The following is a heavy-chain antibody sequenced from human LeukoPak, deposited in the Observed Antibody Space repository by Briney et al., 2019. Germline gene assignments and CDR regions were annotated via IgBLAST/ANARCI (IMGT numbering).Heavy chain of an antibody. CDR3: ARDSLCSSTSCPIDYYYGMDV. CDR1: GFTFSSYG. J-gene: IGHJ6*04. V-gene: IGHV3-33*01. D-gene: IGHD2-2*01. CDR2: IWYDGSNK. Sequence: GRSLRLSCAASGFTFSSYGMHWVRQAPGKGLEWVAVIWYDGSNKYYADSVKGRFTISRDNSKNTLYLQMNSLRAEDTAVYYCARDSLCSSTSCPIDYYYGMDVWGKGTTVTVSS.